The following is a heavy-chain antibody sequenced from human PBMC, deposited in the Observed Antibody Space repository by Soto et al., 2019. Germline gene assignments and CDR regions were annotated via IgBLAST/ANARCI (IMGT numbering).Heavy chain of an antibody. V-gene: IGHV4-31*03. Sequence: SETLSLTCTVSGGSISSGGYYWSWIRQHPGKGLEWIGYIYYSGSTYYNRSLKSRVTISVDTSKNQFSLKLSSVTAADTAVYYCARLMTTVTSSWFDPWGQGTLVTVSS. CDR2: IYYSGST. J-gene: IGHJ5*02. CDR3: ARLMTTVTSSWFDP. D-gene: IGHD4-17*01. CDR1: GGSISSGGYY.